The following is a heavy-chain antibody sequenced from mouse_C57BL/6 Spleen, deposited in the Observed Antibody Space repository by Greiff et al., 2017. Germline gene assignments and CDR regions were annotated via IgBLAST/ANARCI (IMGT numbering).Heavy chain of an antibody. CDR3: ARTYYSPLYFDY. Sequence: VKVVESGPGLVQPSQSLSITCTVSGFSLTSYGVHWVRQSPGKGLEWLGVIWSGGSTDYNAAFISRLSISKDNSKTQVFFKMNSLQADDTAIYYCARTYYSPLYFDYWGQGTTLTVSS. V-gene: IGHV2-2*01. J-gene: IGHJ2*01. CDR2: IWSGGST. D-gene: IGHD2-12*01. CDR1: GFSLTSYG.